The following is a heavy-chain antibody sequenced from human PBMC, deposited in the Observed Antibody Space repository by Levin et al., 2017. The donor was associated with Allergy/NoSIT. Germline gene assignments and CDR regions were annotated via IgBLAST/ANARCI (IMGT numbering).Heavy chain of an antibody. V-gene: IGHV3-9*01. CDR2: ISWNSGSI. Sequence: GGSLRLSCAASGFTFDDYAMHWVRQAPGKGLEWVSGISWNSGSIGYADSVKGRFTISRDNAKNSLYLQMNSLRAEDTALYYCAKDPVEQQLVLRGWFDPWGQGTLVTVSS. CDR3: AKDPVEQQLVLRGWFDP. J-gene: IGHJ5*02. D-gene: IGHD6-13*01. CDR1: GFTFDDYA.